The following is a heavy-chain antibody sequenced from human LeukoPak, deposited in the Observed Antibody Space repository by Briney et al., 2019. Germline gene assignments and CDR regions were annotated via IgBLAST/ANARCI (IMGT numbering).Heavy chain of an antibody. CDR2: ISGDGGST. CDR1: GFHFRDFS. Sequence: GGSLRLSCAASGFHFRDFSMHWVRQVPGKGLEWVSLISGDGGSTYYADSVKGRFTISRDNSKNSLYLQMNSLRTEDTALYYCAKDQAYGPIDYWGQGTLVTVSS. J-gene: IGHJ4*02. V-gene: IGHV3-43*02. CDR3: AKDQAYGPIDY. D-gene: IGHD4-17*01.